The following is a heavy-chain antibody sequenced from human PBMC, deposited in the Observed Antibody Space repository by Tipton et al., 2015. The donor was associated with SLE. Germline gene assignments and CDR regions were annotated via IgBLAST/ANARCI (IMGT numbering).Heavy chain of an antibody. J-gene: IGHJ4*02. D-gene: IGHD3-16*02. CDR2: IYYSGGA. CDR1: GGTISSYH. Sequence: LRLSCTVSGGTISSYHWSWIRQPPGKGLEWIGYIYYSGGANYNPYLKSRVTITVDTTKNKFSVELSNVIAADTAGCYCARGGRCVNYWGQGTLVTVSS. CDR3: ARGGRCVNY. V-gene: IGHV4-59*01.